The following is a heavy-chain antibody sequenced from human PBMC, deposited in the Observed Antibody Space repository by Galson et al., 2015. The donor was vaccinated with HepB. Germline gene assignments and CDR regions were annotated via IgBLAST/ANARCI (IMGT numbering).Heavy chain of an antibody. J-gene: IGHJ4*02. Sequence: SLRLSCAASGFTFNWFAMSWVRQAPGKGLEWVSSIHGGGNDPYYADSVKGRFTISRNNSKNTLYLQINSLRAEDTAVYYCAKMDGQVTAYYNFNSWGQGTLVTVSS. V-gene: IGHV3-23*01. D-gene: IGHD3-9*01. CDR2: IHGGGNDP. CDR3: AKMDGQVTAYYNFNS. CDR1: GFTFNWFA.